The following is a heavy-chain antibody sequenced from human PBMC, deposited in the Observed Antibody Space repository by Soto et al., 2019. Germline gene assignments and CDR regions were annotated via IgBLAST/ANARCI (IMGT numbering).Heavy chain of an antibody. CDR2: IYHSGST. Sequence: SETLSLTCAVSGGSISSSNWWSWVRQPPGKGLEWIGEIYHSGSTNYNPSLKSRVTISVDTSKNQFSLKLTSVTAADTAVYFCARDKIPGLLDSWGQGSLVTVSS. J-gene: IGHJ5*02. CDR3: ARDKIPGLLDS. D-gene: IGHD2-15*01. V-gene: IGHV4-4*02. CDR1: GGSISSSNW.